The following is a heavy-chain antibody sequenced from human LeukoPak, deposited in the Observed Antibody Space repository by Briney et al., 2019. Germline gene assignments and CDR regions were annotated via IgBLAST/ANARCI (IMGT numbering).Heavy chain of an antibody. CDR2: MKPDGSEK. Sequence: SGGSLRLSCAVSGFTSSSYWITWVRQAPGKGLEWVATMKPDGSEKYYVDSVKGRFTISRDNAKNSLYLQMNSLRAEDTAVYYCARGHGDYGINWGQGTLVTVSS. CDR3: ARGHGDYGIN. V-gene: IGHV3-7*01. J-gene: IGHJ4*02. D-gene: IGHD4-17*01. CDR1: GFTSSSYW.